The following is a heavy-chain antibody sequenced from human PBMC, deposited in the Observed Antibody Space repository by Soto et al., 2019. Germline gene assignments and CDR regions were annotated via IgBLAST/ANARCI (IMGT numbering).Heavy chain of an antibody. CDR3: ARLPGGTAPRPAY. V-gene: IGHV3-7*03. CDR2: IRQDESEK. D-gene: IGHD6-6*01. Sequence: HPGGSLRLSCAASGFTFTDYWMSWVRQAPGKGLEWVANIRQDESEKNYVDSVKGRFTISRDTSKNTLYLQMNSLRVEDTAVYYCARLPGGTAPRPAYWGQGTPVTVSS. CDR1: GFTFTDYW. J-gene: IGHJ4*02.